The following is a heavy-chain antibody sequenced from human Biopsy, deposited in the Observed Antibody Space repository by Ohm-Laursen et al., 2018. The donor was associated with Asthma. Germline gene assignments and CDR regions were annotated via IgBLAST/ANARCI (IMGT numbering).Heavy chain of an antibody. D-gene: IGHD4-17*01. Sequence: SLRLSCSASGFTVSRGHMFWVRQAPGKGLEWVSVIYSGGTSDTADSVKGRFTISRNISTNTVYLQMDSLSADDTAVYYCAKVGHGYGDYVGYLDPWGQGTLVTVSS. J-gene: IGHJ5*02. CDR2: IYSGGTS. CDR3: AKVGHGYGDYVGYLDP. V-gene: IGHV3-53*01. CDR1: GFTVSRGH.